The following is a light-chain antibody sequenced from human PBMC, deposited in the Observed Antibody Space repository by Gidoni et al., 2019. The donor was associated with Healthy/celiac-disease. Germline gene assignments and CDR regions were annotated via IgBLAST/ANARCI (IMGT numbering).Light chain of an antibody. J-gene: IGLJ1*01. V-gene: IGLV2-23*01. Sequence: QSALTQPASVSGSPGQSITISCTGTSSDVGSYNLVSWSQQHPGKAPKLMIYEGSKRPSGVSNRFSGSKSGNTASLTISGLQAEDEADYYCCSDAGSSTPYVFGTGTKVTVL. CDR1: SSDVGSYNL. CDR3: CSDAGSSTPYV. CDR2: EGS.